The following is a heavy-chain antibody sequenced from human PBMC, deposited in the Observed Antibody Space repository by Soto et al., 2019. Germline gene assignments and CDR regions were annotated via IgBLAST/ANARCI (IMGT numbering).Heavy chain of an antibody. CDR3: ARVDLGSGSLATFDY. J-gene: IGHJ4*01. D-gene: IGHD1-26*01. CDR2: IYYSGST. CDR1: GGSISRYY. V-gene: IGHV4-59*01. Sequence: ETLSLTCTVSGGSISRYYWSWIRQPPGKGLEWIGYIYYSGSTNYNPSLKSRVTISVDTSKNQFSLKLSSVTAVDTAVYYCARVDLGSGSLATFDYWGHGNLIT.